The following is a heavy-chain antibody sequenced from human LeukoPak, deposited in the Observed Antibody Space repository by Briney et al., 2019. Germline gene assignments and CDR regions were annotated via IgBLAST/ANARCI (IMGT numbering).Heavy chain of an antibody. CDR3: ARGPYCSSTSCYPDY. Sequence: ASVKVSCKASGYTFTSYGISWVRQAPGQGLEWMGWINPNSGGTNYAQKFQGRVTMTRDTSISTAYMELSRLRSDDTAVYYCARGPYCSSTSCYPDYWGQGTLVTVSS. V-gene: IGHV1-2*02. D-gene: IGHD2-2*01. CDR1: GYTFTSYG. J-gene: IGHJ4*02. CDR2: INPNSGGT.